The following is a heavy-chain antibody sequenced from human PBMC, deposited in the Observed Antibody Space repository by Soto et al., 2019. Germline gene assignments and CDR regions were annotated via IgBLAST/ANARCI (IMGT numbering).Heavy chain of an antibody. V-gene: IGHV3-30-3*01. Sequence: GGSMSLSCAASGLTFCSYAMHWVRQAPGKGLEWVAVISYDGSNKYYADSVKGRFTISRDNSKNTLYLQMNSLRAEDTAVYYCARGYGSGSYYNYYYGMDVWGQGTTVSVSS. D-gene: IGHD3-10*01. CDR1: GLTFCSYA. J-gene: IGHJ6*02. CDR3: ARGYGSGSYYNYYYGMDV. CDR2: ISYDGSNK.